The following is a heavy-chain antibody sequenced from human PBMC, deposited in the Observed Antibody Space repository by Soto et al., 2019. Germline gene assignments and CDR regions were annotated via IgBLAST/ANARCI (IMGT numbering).Heavy chain of an antibody. CDR1: GFTFSGYG. V-gene: IGHV3-33*01. J-gene: IGHJ4*02. Sequence: QVQLVESGGGVVQPGRSLRLSCVASGFTFSGYGMHWVRQAPGKGLEWVAIIRYDGSNIYYADSVRGRFAISRDNSKNTLLLQMDSLGAEXXXVXXCXXXXVXATAXXXYLDYXGXGALVTVSS. CDR2: IRYDGSNI. CDR3: XXXXVXATAXXXYLDY.